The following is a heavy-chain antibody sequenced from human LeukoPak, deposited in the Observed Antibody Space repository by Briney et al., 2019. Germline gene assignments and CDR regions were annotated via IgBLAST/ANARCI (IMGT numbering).Heavy chain of an antibody. CDR2: NSWNSGSI. D-gene: IGHD3-10*01. J-gene: IGHJ4*02. CDR3: AKDLTMAPSAGYFDY. Sequence: GGSLRLSCAASGFTFDEFAMHWVRQAAGRGLEWTSCNSWNSGSIGYADSVKGRFTISRDNTMNSLYLQMNSLSAEDTALYYCAKDLTMAPSAGYFDYWGQGTLVTASS. CDR1: GFTFDEFA. V-gene: IGHV3-9*01.